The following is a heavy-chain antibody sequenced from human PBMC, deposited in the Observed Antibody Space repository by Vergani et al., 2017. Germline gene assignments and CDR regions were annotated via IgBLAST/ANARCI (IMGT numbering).Heavy chain of an antibody. CDR1: GYTFTSYG. CDR3: GSCSGGSCRYYGMDV. CDR2: ISAYNGNT. D-gene: IGHD2-15*01. Sequence: QVQLVQSGAEVKKPGASVKVSCKASGYTFTSYGISWVRQAPGQGLEWMGWISAYNGNTNYAQKLQGRVTMTTDTFTSTAYMELRSLRSDDTAVYYCGSCSGGSCRYYGMDVWGQGTTVTVSS. V-gene: IGHV1-18*01. J-gene: IGHJ6*02.